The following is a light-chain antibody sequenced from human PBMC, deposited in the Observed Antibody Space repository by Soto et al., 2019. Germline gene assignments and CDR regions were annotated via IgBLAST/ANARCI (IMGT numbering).Light chain of an antibody. V-gene: IGLV2-23*01. CDR3: CSFERSITLV. CDR2: EGS. CDR1: SSDVGSYNL. Sequence: QSALTQPASVSGSPGQSITISCTGSSSDVGSYNLVSWYQQLPGEAPKLMIYEGSKRPSGVSNRFSGSKSGNTASLTISGLQYEDEADYYCCSFERSITLVFGGGTKLTVL. J-gene: IGLJ2*01.